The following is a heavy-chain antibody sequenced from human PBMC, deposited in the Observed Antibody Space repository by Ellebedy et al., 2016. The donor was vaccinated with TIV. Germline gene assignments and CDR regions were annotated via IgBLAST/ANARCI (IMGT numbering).Heavy chain of an antibody. CDR2: INPNSGDT. V-gene: IGHV1-2*06. CDR1: GYSFTAYF. CDR3: ARAYYYDSISYYFDS. J-gene: IGHJ4*02. Sequence: ASVKVSCKTSGYSFTAYFLHWLRQAPGQGLEWMGRINPNSGDTTYAQKFLGRVTLTRDTSISTAYMGLSRLRSDDTAIYYCARAYYYDSISYYFDSWGQGTLVTVSS. D-gene: IGHD3-22*01.